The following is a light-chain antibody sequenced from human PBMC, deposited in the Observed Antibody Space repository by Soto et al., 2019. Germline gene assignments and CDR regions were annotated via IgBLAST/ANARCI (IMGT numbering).Light chain of an antibody. CDR1: QSVSSY. J-gene: IGKJ3*01. CDR2: DAS. CDR3: QQRSNWPS. Sequence: EIVLTQSQATLSLSPGERATLSCRASQSVSSYLAWYQQKPGQAPRLLSYDASNRATGIPARFSGSGSGTDFTLTISSLEPEDFAVYYCQQRSNWPSFGPGTKVDIK. V-gene: IGKV3-11*01.